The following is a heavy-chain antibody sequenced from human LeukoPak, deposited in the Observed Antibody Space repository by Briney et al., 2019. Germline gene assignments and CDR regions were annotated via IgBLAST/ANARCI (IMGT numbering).Heavy chain of an antibody. CDR1: GFTFSSYA. CDR3: AKPSNYYDSSGTKVYFDY. J-gene: IGHJ4*02. D-gene: IGHD3-22*01. V-gene: IGHV3-23*01. CDR2: ISGSGGST. Sequence: GGSLRLSCAASGFTFSSYAMSWVRQAPGKGLEWVSAISGSGGSTYYADSVKGRFTISRDNSKNTLYLQMNSLRAEDTAVYYYAKPSNYYDSSGTKVYFDYWGQGTLVTVSS.